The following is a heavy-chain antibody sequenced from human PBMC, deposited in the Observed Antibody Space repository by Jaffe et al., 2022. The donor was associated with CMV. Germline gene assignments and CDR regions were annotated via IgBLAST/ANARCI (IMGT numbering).Heavy chain of an antibody. D-gene: IGHD1-1*01. V-gene: IGHV4-34*01. J-gene: IGHJ4*02. Sequence: QVQLQQWGAGLLKPSETLSLTCAVYGGSFSGYYWSWIRQPPGKGLEWIGEINHSGSTNYNPSLKSRVTISVDTSKNQFSLKLSSVTAADTAVYYCARGHLRATAYFDYWGQGTLVTVSS. CDR3: ARGHLRATAYFDY. CDR1: GGSFSGYY. CDR2: INHSGST.